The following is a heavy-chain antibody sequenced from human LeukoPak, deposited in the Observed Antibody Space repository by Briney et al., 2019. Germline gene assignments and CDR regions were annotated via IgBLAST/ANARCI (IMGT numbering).Heavy chain of an antibody. V-gene: IGHV3-7*01. Sequence: GGSLRLSCAVSGLTFSSSWMDWVRQAPGKGLKWVASINPDGNKKYSADSVKGRFTISRDNAENSLYLQMNSLRVEDTAFYYCARGTYWSPLDFDYWGQGTLVTVSS. J-gene: IGHJ4*02. CDR1: GLTFSSSW. D-gene: IGHD1-1*01. CDR2: INPDGNKK. CDR3: ARGTYWSPLDFDY.